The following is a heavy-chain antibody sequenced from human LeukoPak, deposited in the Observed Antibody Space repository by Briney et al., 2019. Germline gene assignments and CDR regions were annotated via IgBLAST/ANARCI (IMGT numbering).Heavy chain of an antibody. CDR3: VRGLYCTGGSCLFDY. CDR2: ITGSSGSM. V-gene: IGHV3-48*02. J-gene: IGHJ4*02. CDR1: GFTFSSYS. Sequence: GGSLRLSCAASGFTFSSYSMNWVRQAPGKGLEWLSSITGSSGSMYYADSVKGRFTISRDNAKNSLCLQMNSLRDEDTAVYYCVRGLYCTGGSCLFDYWGQGTLVTVSS. D-gene: IGHD2-15*01.